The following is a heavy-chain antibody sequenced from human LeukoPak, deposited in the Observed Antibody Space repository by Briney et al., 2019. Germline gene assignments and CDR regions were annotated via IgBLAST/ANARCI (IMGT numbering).Heavy chain of an antibody. CDR3: ARDRDYGDFDY. J-gene: IGHJ4*02. V-gene: IGHV3-21*01. CDR2: ISSSSSYI. CDR1: GFPFSSYS. D-gene: IGHD4-17*01. Sequence: GGSLRLSCAASGFPFSSYSMNWVRQAPGKGLEWVSSISSSSSYIYYADSVKGRFTISRDNAKNSLYLQMNSLRAEDTAVYYCARDRDYGDFDYWGQGTLVTVSS.